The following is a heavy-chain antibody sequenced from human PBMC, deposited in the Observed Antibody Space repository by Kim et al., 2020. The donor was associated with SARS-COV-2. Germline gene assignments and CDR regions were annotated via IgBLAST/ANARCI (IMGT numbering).Heavy chain of an antibody. CDR3: AKDSGGGYYYYYGMDV. J-gene: IGHJ6*02. Sequence: DPVKGRFTITRDDSKNTLYLQMNSLGAEDTAVYYCAKDSGGGYYYYYGMDVWGQGTTVTVSS. D-gene: IGHD3-10*01. V-gene: IGHV3-23*02.